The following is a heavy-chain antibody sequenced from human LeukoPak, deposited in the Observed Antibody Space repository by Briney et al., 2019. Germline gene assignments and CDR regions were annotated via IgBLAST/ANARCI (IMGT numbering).Heavy chain of an antibody. CDR2: IKSKTDGGTT. J-gene: IGHJ4*02. Sequence: GGSLRLSCAASGFTFSNAWMSWVRQARGKGREWVGRIKSKTDGGTTDYAAPVKGRFTISRDDSKNTLYLQMNSLKTEDTAVYYCTTDDYYDSSGYHTLGDYWGQGTLVTVSS. CDR3: TTDDYYDSSGYHTLGDY. CDR1: GFTFSNAW. D-gene: IGHD3-22*01. V-gene: IGHV3-15*01.